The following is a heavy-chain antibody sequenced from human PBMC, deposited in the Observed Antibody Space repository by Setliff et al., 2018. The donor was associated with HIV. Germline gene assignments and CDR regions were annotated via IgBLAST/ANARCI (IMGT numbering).Heavy chain of an antibody. J-gene: IGHJ4*01. V-gene: IGHV3-7*03. CDR1: GFTFSNSW. CDR3: ASSRPPDDSSGYLDH. D-gene: IGHD3-22*01. Sequence: GSLRLSCAASGFTFSNSWMTWVRQAPGKGLEWVANIKKDGSDKFYVDSVKGRFDISRDNAKNSLNLEMNSLRAEDTAIYYCASSRPPDDSSGYLDHWGQGTLVTVSS. CDR2: IKKDGSDK.